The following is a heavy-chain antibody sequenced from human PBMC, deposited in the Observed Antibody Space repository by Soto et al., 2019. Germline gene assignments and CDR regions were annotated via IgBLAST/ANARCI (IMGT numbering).Heavy chain of an antibody. D-gene: IGHD2-2*01. CDR1: GFTFSSYG. Sequence: QVQLVESGGGVVQPGRSLRLSCAASGFTFSSYGMHWVRQAPGKGLEWVAVIWYDGSNKYYADSVKGRFTISRANSKNTLYLQMNSLRAEDTAVYYCAREPHGCISTSCYWYYYYYGRDVWGKGTTVTVSS. CDR2: IWYDGSNK. CDR3: AREPHGCISTSCYWYYYYYGRDV. J-gene: IGHJ6*04. V-gene: IGHV3-33*01.